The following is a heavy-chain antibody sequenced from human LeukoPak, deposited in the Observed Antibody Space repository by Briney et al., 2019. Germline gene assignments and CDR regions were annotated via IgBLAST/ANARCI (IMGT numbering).Heavy chain of an antibody. CDR3: ASTGPYQNWFDP. D-gene: IGHD2-2*01. J-gene: IGHJ5*02. CDR2: IYYSGST. CDR1: GGSISSGDYY. V-gene: IGHV4-30-4*01. Sequence: PSETLSLTCTVSGGSISSGDYYWSWSRQPPGNGLEWIGYIYYSGSTYYNPSLKSRVTISVDTSKNQFSLKLSSVTAADTAVYYCASTGPYQNWFDPWGQGTLVTVSS.